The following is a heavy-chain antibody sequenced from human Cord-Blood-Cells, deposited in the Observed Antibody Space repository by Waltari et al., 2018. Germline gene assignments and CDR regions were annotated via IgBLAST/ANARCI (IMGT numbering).Heavy chain of an antibody. CDR3: ARGGGGTSRRIFDY. J-gene: IGHJ4*02. Sequence: QVQLQQWGAGLLKPSETLSLTCAVYGGSFSGYYWSWIRQPPGKGLEWIGEINHSGSTNYNPSLKSRVTISVDTSKNQFSLKLSSVTAADTAVYHCARGGGGTSRRIFDYWGQGTLVTVSS. V-gene: IGHV4-34*01. CDR2: INHSGST. CDR1: GGSFSGYY. D-gene: IGHD2-15*01.